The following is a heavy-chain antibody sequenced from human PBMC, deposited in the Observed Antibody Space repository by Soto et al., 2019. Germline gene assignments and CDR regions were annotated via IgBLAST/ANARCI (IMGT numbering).Heavy chain of an antibody. Sequence: GSPLRLACAASGFTFTTSAIHWVRQAPGKGLEWVAVISNDGRGKYYADSVKGRFTISRDNSKNTLYLQMNSLRSDDTAVYYCARDQCFGGGRSCYYFDFWGQGTLVTVSS. J-gene: IGHJ4*02. D-gene: IGHD2-15*01. V-gene: IGHV3-30*04. CDR2: ISNDGRGK. CDR1: GFTFTTSA. CDR3: ARDQCFGGGRSCYYFDF.